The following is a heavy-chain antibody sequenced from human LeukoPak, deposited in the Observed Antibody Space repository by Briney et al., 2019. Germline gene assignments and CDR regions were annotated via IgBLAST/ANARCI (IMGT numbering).Heavy chain of an antibody. J-gene: IGHJ4*02. V-gene: IGHV3-23*01. CDR2: ISHSGYST. Sequence: GGSLRLSCAASGFTFSSFAMSWGRQAPGKGLEWVSTISHSGYSTYYADSVKGRFTISRDSSKNTLYLQMKGLRADDTAVYYCAKIMAQYCSGGSCNEIDYWGQGTLVTVSS. CDR3: AKIMAQYCSGGSCNEIDY. CDR1: GFTFSSFA. D-gene: IGHD2-15*01.